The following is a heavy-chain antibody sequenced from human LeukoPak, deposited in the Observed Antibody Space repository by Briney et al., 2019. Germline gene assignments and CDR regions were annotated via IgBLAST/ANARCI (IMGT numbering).Heavy chain of an antibody. D-gene: IGHD6-13*01. J-gene: IGHJ6*02. CDR2: ISSRGST. CDR1: VRSLSSLS. CDR3: ARDRGTSSSWYSYYSYGMDV. V-gene: IGHV4-4*07. Sequence: WLTLSLTRGVSVRSLSSLSASWIRQPSAKGLVYGGHISSRGSTSYNPSRKSRVTMSVDTSKNQFSLKLSTVTAADTAVYYCARDRGTSSSWYSYYSYGMDVWGQGTTVTVSS.